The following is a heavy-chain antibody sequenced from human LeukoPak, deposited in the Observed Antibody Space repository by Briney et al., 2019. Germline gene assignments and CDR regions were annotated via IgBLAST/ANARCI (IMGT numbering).Heavy chain of an antibody. V-gene: IGHV4-59*01. CDR2: IYYSGST. Sequence: KPSETLSLTCTVSGGSISSYYWSWLRQPPGKGLEWLGYIYYSGSTNYNPFLKSRVTISVDTSKNQFSLKLSSVTAADTAVYYCARLRPITIFGVVILDAFDIWGQGTMVTVSS. J-gene: IGHJ3*02. CDR1: GGSISSYY. CDR3: ARLRPITIFGVVILDAFDI. D-gene: IGHD3-3*01.